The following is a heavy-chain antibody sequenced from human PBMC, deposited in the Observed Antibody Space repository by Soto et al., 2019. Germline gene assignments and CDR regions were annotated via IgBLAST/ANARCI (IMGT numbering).Heavy chain of an antibody. V-gene: IGHV4-39*02. CDR1: GGPISTSGYF. Sequence: QLQLQESGPGLVKPSETLSLTCTVSGGPISTSGYFWGWIRQFPGTGLGWIGSFIYTGNTYYNPSLGGRATMSVDTSQNRFSLQLTSVIAADTAVYYCVREWVAGNPGGVWGQGTLVTVSS. D-gene: IGHD6-13*01. CDR3: VREWVAGNPGGV. CDR2: FIYTGNT. J-gene: IGHJ4*02.